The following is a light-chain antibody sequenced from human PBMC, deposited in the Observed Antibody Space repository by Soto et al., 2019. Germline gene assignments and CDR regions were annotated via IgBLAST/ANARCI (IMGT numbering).Light chain of an antibody. J-gene: IGKJ4*01. Sequence: ETVLTQSPATLSLSPGERATLSCRATQSVDTKLVWYQQRPGQAPRLLIYDATKRATGIPARFSGSGSGTDFTLTISSLEPEDSVIYYCQQRSNWPPLTFGGGTKVEIK. CDR3: QQRSNWPPLT. CDR1: QSVDTK. V-gene: IGKV3-11*01. CDR2: DAT.